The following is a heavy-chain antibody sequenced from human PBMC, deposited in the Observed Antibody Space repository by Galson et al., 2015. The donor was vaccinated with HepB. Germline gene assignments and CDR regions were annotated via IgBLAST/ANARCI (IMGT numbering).Heavy chain of an antibody. V-gene: IGHV3-21*01. Sequence: SLRLSCAASGFTFSSYSMNWVRQAPGKGLEWVSSISSSSSYIYYADSVKGRFTISRDNAKNSLYLQMNSLRAEDTAVYYCARVEVGYSYGRGFDYWGQGTLVTVSS. CDR1: GFTFSSYS. J-gene: IGHJ4*02. CDR3: ARVEVGYSYGRGFDY. D-gene: IGHD5-18*01. CDR2: ISSSSSYI.